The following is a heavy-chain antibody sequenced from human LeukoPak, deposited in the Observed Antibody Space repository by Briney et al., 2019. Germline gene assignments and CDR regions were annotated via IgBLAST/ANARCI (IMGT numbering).Heavy chain of an antibody. CDR2: VHYSGST. D-gene: IGHD3-3*01. CDR3: ARLFFVIDT. J-gene: IGHJ5*02. V-gene: IGHV4-39*01. CDR1: GASISNSAYY. Sequence: KPSETLSLSCTVSGASISNSAYYWLWIRQPPGGGLECIGTVHYSGSTFYNPSLKSRVNISVDTSKNQFSLQLSSVTAADTAVYYCARLFFVIDTWGQGTLVTVSS.